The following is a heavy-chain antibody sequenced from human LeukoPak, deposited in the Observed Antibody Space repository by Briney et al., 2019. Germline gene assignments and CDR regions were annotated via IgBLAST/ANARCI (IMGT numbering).Heavy chain of an antibody. Sequence: ASVKVSCKASGYTFTSYDINWVRQASGQGLEWMGWMNPNSGVTGYAQKFQGRVSMTTDTSTSTAYMELRSLRSDDTAVYYCARTTYYYDSSGYLPDYWGQGTLVTVSS. V-gene: IGHV1-8*01. D-gene: IGHD3-22*01. CDR1: GYTFTSYD. CDR2: MNPNSGVT. CDR3: ARTTYYYDSSGYLPDY. J-gene: IGHJ4*02.